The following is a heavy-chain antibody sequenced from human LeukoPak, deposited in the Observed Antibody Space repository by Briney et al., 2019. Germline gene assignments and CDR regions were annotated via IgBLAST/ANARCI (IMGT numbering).Heavy chain of an antibody. V-gene: IGHV4-59*01. D-gene: IGHD2-2*01. Sequence: PSETLSLTCTVSGGSISSYYWSWIRQPPGKGLERIGYIYYSGSTNYNPSLKSRVTISVDTSKNQFSLKLSSVTAADTAVYYCARAPAHYGMDVWGQGTTVTVSS. J-gene: IGHJ6*02. CDR1: GGSISSYY. CDR3: ARAPAHYGMDV. CDR2: IYYSGST.